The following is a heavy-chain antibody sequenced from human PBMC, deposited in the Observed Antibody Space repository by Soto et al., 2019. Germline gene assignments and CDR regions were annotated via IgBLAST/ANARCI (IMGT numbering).Heavy chain of an antibody. J-gene: IGHJ5*02. D-gene: IGHD3-16*02. CDR3: ARDLSDYIWGSYRYMGGAWFDP. CDR2: IKQDGSEK. Sequence: GSLRLSCAASGFTFSRYWMTWVRQAPGKGLEWVANIKQDGSEKYYVDSVKGRFTISRDNAKNSLFLQMNSLRAEDTAVYYCARDLSDYIWGSYRYMGGAWFDPWGQGTLVTVSS. CDR1: GFTFSRYW. V-gene: IGHV3-7*01.